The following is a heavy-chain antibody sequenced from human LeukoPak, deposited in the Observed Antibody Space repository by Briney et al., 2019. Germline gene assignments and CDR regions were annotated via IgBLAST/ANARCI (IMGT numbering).Heavy chain of an antibody. CDR1: GGSISSSGYY. Sequence: PETLSLTCTVSGGSISSSGYYWGWIRQPPGKGLEWIGSISYSGSTYYNPSLRSRVTISVDTSKNQFSLKLTSVTAADTAVYYFAAYYYDSSGYLGCGQGTLVTVSS. CDR3: AAYYYDSSGYLG. J-gene: IGHJ4*02. D-gene: IGHD3-22*01. CDR2: ISYSGST. V-gene: IGHV4-39*01.